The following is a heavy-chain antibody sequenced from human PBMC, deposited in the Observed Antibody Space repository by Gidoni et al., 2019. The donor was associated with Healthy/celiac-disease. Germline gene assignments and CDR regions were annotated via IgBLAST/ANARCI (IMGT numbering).Heavy chain of an antibody. Sequence: EVQLLESGGGLVQPGGSLRLACAASGCTFSSYAMSWVRQAPGKGLEWVSAISGSGGSTYYADSVKGRFTISRDNSKNTLYLQMNSLRAEDTAVYYCAKDGSRGYGDYVKDFDYWGQGPLVTVSS. CDR2: ISGSGGST. D-gene: IGHD4-17*01. CDR3: AKDGSRGYGDYVKDFDY. J-gene: IGHJ4*02. CDR1: GCTFSSYA. V-gene: IGHV3-23*01.